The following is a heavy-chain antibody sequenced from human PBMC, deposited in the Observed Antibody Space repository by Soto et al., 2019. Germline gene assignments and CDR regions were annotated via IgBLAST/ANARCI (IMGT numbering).Heavy chain of an antibody. D-gene: IGHD6-6*01. V-gene: IGHV3-30*04. CDR1: GFTFSSYA. J-gene: IGHJ6*02. CDR2: ISYDGSNK. CDR3: ARDRGDPIAARHYYYCMDV. Sequence: GGSLRLSCAASGFTFSSYAMHWVRQAPGKGLEWVAVISYDGSNKYYADSVKGRFTISRDNSKSTLYLQMNSLRAEDTAVYYCARDRGDPIAARHYYYCMDVWGQGTTVTVSS.